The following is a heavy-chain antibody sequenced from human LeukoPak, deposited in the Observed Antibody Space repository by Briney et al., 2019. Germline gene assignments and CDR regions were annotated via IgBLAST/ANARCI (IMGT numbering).Heavy chain of an antibody. J-gene: IGHJ5*02. CDR1: GGSISSSSYY. Sequence: PSETLSLTCTVSGGSISSSSYYWGWIRQPPGKGLEWIGSIYYSGSTYYNPSLKSRVTISADTSKNQFSLKLSSVTAADTAVYYCARGVPAAIFWGWFDPWGQGTLVTVSS. D-gene: IGHD2-2*01. CDR3: ARGVPAAIFWGWFDP. V-gene: IGHV4-39*01. CDR2: IYYSGST.